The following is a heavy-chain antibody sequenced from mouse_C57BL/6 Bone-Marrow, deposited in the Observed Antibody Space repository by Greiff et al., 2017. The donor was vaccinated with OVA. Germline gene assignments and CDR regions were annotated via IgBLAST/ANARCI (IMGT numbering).Heavy chain of an antibody. D-gene: IGHD1-1*01. V-gene: IGHV2-5*01. CDR3: AKNPLITTVVATEDFDY. Sequence: VQLKESGPGLVQPSQSLSITCTVSGFSLTSYGVHWVRQSPGKGLEWLGVIWRGGSTDYNAAFMSRLSITKDNSKSQVFFKMNSLQADDTAIYYCAKNPLITTVVATEDFDYWGQGTTLTVSS. CDR1: GFSLTSYG. J-gene: IGHJ2*01. CDR2: IWRGGST.